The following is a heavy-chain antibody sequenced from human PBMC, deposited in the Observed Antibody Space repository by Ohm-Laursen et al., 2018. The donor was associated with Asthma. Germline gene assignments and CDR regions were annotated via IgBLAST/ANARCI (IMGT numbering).Heavy chain of an antibody. CDR1: GFTVSSNY. Sequence: SLRLSCAASGFTVSSNYMSWVRQAPGKGLEWVSVIYSGGSTYYADSVKGRFTISRDNSKNTLYLQMNSLRAEDTAVYYCARDDGDSTIDYWGQGTLVTVSS. D-gene: IGHD4-17*01. J-gene: IGHJ4*02. CDR2: IYSGGST. CDR3: ARDDGDSTIDY. V-gene: IGHV3-53*01.